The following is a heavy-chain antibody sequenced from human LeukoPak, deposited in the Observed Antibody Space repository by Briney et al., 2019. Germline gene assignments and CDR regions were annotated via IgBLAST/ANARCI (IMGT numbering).Heavy chain of an antibody. V-gene: IGHV3-66*01. CDR2: IYSGGST. Sequence: GESLRLSCAASGFTVSSNYMSWVRQAPGKGLEWVSVIYSGGSTYYADSVNGRFTISADNSKNTLYLQMNSLRAEDTAVYYCVRERILAGRRDAFDIWGQGTMVTVYS. J-gene: IGHJ3*02. D-gene: IGHD3-9*01. CDR3: VRERILAGRRDAFDI. CDR1: GFTVSSNY.